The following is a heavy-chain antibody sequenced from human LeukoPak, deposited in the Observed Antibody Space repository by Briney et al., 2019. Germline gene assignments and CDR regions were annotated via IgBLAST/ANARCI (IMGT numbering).Heavy chain of an antibody. D-gene: IGHD5-24*01. V-gene: IGHV3-23*01. CDR3: AKSTRDGYTYSDY. CDR2: ISGSGGST. Sequence: GGSLRLSCAASGFTFSSYAMSWVRQAPGKGLEWVSAISGSGGSTYYADSVKGRFTISRDNSKNTLYLQMNSLRAEDTAVYNCAKSTRDGYTYSDYWGQGTLVTVSS. J-gene: IGHJ4*02. CDR1: GFTFSSYA.